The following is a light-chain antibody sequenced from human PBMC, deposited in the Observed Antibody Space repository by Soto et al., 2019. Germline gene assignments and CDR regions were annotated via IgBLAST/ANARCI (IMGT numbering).Light chain of an antibody. CDR3: QQYGSSPQT. Sequence: EIVLTQSPGTLSLSPGERATLSCRASQSVNSRLAWYQHKPGQAPRLLISGASSRATGIPDRFGGSGSGTDFTLTISRLEPEDFAVYYCQQYGSSPQTFGQGTQIDIK. V-gene: IGKV3-20*01. CDR1: QSVNSR. CDR2: GAS. J-gene: IGKJ1*01.